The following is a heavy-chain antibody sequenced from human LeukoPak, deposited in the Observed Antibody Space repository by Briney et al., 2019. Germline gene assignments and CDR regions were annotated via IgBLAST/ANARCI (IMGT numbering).Heavy chain of an antibody. CDR2: ISSSSSYI. CDR1: GFTFSSYS. CDR3: ARDRYDILTGYSYFDY. V-gene: IGHV3-21*01. Sequence: GGSLRLSCAASGFTFSSYSMNWVRQAPGKGLEWVSSISSSSSYIYYADSVKGRFTISRDNAKNSLYLQMNSLRAEDTAVYYCARDRYDILTGYSYFDYWGQGTLVTVSS. J-gene: IGHJ4*02. D-gene: IGHD3-9*01.